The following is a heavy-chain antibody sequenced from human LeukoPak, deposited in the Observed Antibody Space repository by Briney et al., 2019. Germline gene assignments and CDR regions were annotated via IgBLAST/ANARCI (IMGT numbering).Heavy chain of an antibody. CDR1: GGSVSSGSYY. J-gene: IGHJ4*02. D-gene: IGHD6-6*01. V-gene: IGHV4-61*01. CDR3: ARVSQSALDY. Sequence: PSETLSLTCTVSGGSVSSGSYYWSWIRQPPGKGLEWIGYIYYSGSTNYNPSLKSRVTISVDTSKNQFSLRLSSVTAVDTAVYYCARVSQSALDYWGQGTLVTVSS. CDR2: IYYSGST.